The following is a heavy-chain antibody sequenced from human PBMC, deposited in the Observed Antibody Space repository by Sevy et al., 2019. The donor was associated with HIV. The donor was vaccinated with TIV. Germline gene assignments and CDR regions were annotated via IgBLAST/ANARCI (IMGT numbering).Heavy chain of an antibody. D-gene: IGHD7-27*01. Sequence: GGSLRLSCAASGFTFSSYAMHWVRQAPGKGLEWVAVISYDGSNKYYADSVKGRFTISRDNSKNTLYLQMNSLRAEDTAVYYCARDGVNWGPTGYFDYWGQGTLVTVSP. V-gene: IGHV3-30-3*01. CDR1: GFTFSSYA. CDR3: ARDGVNWGPTGYFDY. CDR2: ISYDGSNK. J-gene: IGHJ4*02.